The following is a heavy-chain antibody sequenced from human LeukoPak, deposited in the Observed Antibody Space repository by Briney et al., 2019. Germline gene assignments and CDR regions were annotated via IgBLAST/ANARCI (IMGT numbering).Heavy chain of an antibody. CDR1: GFTFSSYA. V-gene: IGHV3-23*01. J-gene: IGHJ4*02. CDR2: ISGSGGST. Sequence: GGSLRLSCAASGFTFSSYAMSWVRQAPGKGLERVSAISGSGGSTYYADSVKGRFTISRDNSKNTLYLQMNSLRAEDTAVYYCAKASGSSSSTRALFDYWGQGTLVTVSS. CDR3: AKASGSSSSTRALFDY. D-gene: IGHD6-6*01.